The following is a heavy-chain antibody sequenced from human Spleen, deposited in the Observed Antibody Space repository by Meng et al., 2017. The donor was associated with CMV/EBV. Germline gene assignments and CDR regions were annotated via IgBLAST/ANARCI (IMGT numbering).Heavy chain of an antibody. J-gene: IGHJ4*02. D-gene: IGHD6-13*01. V-gene: IGHV1-18*01. Sequence: KASGYSFPGYGISWVRPAPGQGLGWMGGISVYNGNTDYAQKVQGGVTMTTDTSTSTAYLELRRLTSDDTAVYFCARDSLPGYTSSWYDWGQGTLVTVSS. CDR3: ARDSLPGYTSSWYD. CDR2: ISVYNGNT. CDR1: GYSFPGYG.